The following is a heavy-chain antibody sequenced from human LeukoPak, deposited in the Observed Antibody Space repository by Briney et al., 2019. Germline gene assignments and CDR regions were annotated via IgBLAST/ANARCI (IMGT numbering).Heavy chain of an antibody. V-gene: IGHV3-30*02. CDR1: GFTFSSYG. D-gene: IGHD6-19*01. Sequence: GGSLRLSCAASGFTFSSYGMHWVRQAPGKGLEGVAFIRYDGSNKYYADSVKGRFTISRDNAKNSLYLQMNILRAEDTAVYYCAKDRRPVLIAVAGPFDYWGQGTLVTVSS. CDR3: AKDRRPVLIAVAGPFDY. CDR2: IRYDGSNK. J-gene: IGHJ4*02.